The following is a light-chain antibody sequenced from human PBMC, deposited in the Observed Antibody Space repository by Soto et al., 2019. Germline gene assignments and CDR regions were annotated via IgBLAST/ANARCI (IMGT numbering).Light chain of an antibody. V-gene: IGKV1-5*01. CDR2: DAS. CDR1: RSISDW. CDR3: LQYSSHSWT. J-gene: IGKJ1*01. Sequence: DIQMTQSPSSLSPSVGDRVTITCRASRSISDWLAWYQQKPGKAPELLIFDASNLKSGVSSRFSGSGSGTEFTLTHSRLQPDDVATYYCLQYSSHSWTFGQGTKVAIK.